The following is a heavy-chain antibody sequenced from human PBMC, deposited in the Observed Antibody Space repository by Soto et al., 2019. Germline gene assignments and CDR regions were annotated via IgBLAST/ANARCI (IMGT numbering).Heavy chain of an antibody. CDR3: ARDRYGSGSPPCDY. V-gene: IGHV4-31*03. J-gene: IGHJ4*02. Sequence: QVQLQESGPELVKPSQTLSLTCTVSGGSISSGGYYWSWIRQHPGKGLEWIGYIYYSGSTYYNPSLKSRVTISVDTSKNQFSLKLSSVTAADTAVYYCARDRYGSGSPPCDYWGQGTLVTVSS. D-gene: IGHD3-10*01. CDR2: IYYSGST. CDR1: GGSISSGGYY.